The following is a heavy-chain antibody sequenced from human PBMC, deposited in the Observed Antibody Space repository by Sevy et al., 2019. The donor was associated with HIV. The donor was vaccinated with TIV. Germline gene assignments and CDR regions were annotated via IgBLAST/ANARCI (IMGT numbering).Heavy chain of an antibody. V-gene: IGHV3-11*01. Sequence: GGSLRLSCAASGFTLSDYYMSWIRQAPGKGLEWVSYISGSGSDIYYEDSVKGRFSVSRDNAKNSLYLQMNSLRAEDTAVDYCARDHVKDGDLGDYYYFAMDVWGQGTTVTVSS. J-gene: IGHJ6*02. CDR2: ISGSGSDI. D-gene: IGHD4-17*01. CDR3: ARDHVKDGDLGDYYYFAMDV. CDR1: GFTLSDYY.